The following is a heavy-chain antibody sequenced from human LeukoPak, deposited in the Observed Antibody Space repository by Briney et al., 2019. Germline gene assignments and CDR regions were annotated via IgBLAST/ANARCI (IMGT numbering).Heavy chain of an antibody. D-gene: IGHD6-13*01. Sequence: GGSLRLSCAASGFTFSDYYMSWIRQAPGKGLEWVSYISSSGSTIYYADSVKGRFTISRDNAKNSLYLQMNSLRAEDTAVYYCARRPDSSSWTHNWFDPWGQGTLVTVSS. CDR3: ARRPDSSSWTHNWFDP. J-gene: IGHJ5*02. CDR1: GFTFSDYY. CDR2: ISSSGSTI. V-gene: IGHV3-11*04.